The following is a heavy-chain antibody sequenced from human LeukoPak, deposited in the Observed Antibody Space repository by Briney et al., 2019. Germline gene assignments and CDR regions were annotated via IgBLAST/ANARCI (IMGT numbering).Heavy chain of an antibody. CDR2: INHSGST. J-gene: IGHJ4*02. V-gene: IGHV4-34*01. CDR3: ARRATMVRGVFDY. CDR1: GFTFITYW. D-gene: IGHD3-10*01. Sequence: GSLRLSCAASGFTFITYWMSWVRQAPGKGLEWIGEINHSGSTNYNPSLKSRVTISVDTSKNQFSLKLSSVTAADTAVYYCARRATMVRGVFDYWGQGTLVTVSS.